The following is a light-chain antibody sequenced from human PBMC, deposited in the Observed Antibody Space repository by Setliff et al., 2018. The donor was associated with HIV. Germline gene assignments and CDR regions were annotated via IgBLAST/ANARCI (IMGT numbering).Light chain of an antibody. V-gene: IGLV2-14*01. CDR2: EVR. Sequence: QSALTQPASMSGSPGQSITISCTGTSSDVGGYSLVSWYQQHPGKAPKLIIYEVRNRPSGVSNRFSGSKSGNTASLTISGLQAEDEADYYCSSYASSNTLPFGTGTKVTVL. CDR3: SSYASSNTLP. J-gene: IGLJ1*01. CDR1: SSDVGGYSL.